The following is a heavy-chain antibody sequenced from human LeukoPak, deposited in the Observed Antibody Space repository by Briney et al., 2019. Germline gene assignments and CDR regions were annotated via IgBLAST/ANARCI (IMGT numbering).Heavy chain of an antibody. CDR2: IYTSGNT. Sequence: SETLSLTCTVSGGSISSGGYYWSWIRQPAGKGLEWIGRIYTSGNTNYNPSLKSRVTISVDTSKNQFSLKLSSVTAADTAVYYCARDSSSSGYLHYWGQGTLVTVSS. D-gene: IGHD3-22*01. J-gene: IGHJ4*02. CDR3: ARDSSSSGYLHY. CDR1: GGSISSGGYY. V-gene: IGHV4-61*02.